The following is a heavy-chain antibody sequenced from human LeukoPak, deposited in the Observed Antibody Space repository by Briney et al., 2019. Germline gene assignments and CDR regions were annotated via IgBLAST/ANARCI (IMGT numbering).Heavy chain of an antibody. Sequence: GGSLRLSCAASGFRFNTYWMSWVRQAPGKGLEWVANIKQDGNEKYYADSVKGRFTISRDNGKNSLDLQMNSLRAHDTAVYYCARDTLGEGEDANYAVYYFDYWGQGTVVTVSS. CDR3: ARDTLGEGEDANYAVYYFDY. D-gene: IGHD4/OR15-4a*01. CDR2: IKQDGNEK. CDR1: GFRFNTYW. J-gene: IGHJ4*02. V-gene: IGHV3-7*01.